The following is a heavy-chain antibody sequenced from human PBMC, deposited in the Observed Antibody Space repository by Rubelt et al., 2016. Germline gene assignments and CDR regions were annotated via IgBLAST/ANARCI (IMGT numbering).Heavy chain of an antibody. Sequence: GQLVEAGGGLVQPGGSLRLSCAASGITFGTYDMTWVRQAPGKGLEWVSAINSRGRNTYYADSVKGRFTISRDNSKNTLYLQMNSLRAEDTATYYCAKYSSSGGNRFDSWGQGTLVTVSS. CDR1: GITFGTYD. CDR2: INSRGRNT. J-gene: IGHJ5*01. V-gene: IGHV3-23*04. CDR3: AKYSSSGGNRFDS. D-gene: IGHD6-6*01.